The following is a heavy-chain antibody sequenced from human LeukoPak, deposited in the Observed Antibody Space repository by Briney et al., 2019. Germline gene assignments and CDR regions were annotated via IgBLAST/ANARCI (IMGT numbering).Heavy chain of an antibody. J-gene: IGHJ4*02. V-gene: IGHV4-34*01. CDR2: INHSGST. D-gene: IGHD5-18*01. CDR1: GGSFSGHY. CDR3: ARSGHSYGYYY. Sequence: SEILSLTCAVYGGSFSGHYWTWIRQPPGKGLEWIGEINHSGSTNYNPSLKSRVTISVDTSKNQFSLKVSSVTAADTAVYYCARSGHSYGYYYWGQGTLVTVSS.